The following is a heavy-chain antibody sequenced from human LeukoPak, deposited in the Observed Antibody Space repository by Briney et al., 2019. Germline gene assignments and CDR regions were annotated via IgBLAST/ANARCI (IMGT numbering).Heavy chain of an antibody. Sequence: SETLSLTCTVSGGSTSSYYWSWIRQPPGKGLEWIGYIYYSGSTNYNPSLKSRVTISVDTSKNQFSLKLSSVTAADTAAYYCAREPFNYMDVWGKGTTVTVSS. CDR2: IYYSGST. CDR1: GGSTSSYY. CDR3: AREPFNYMDV. V-gene: IGHV4-59*01. J-gene: IGHJ6*03.